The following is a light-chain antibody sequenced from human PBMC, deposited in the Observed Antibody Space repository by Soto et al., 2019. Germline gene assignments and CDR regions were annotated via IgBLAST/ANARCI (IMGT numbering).Light chain of an antibody. CDR2: AAS. J-gene: IGKJ1*01. CDR3: QQNDSTPQT. Sequence: DIQMTQSPPSLSASVGDRVTISCRASQSIRNYVSWYQQKPGTAPKLLIRAASTLQSGVPSRFSGSGSGTDVTLTISSLQIEDFATYFCQQNDSTPQTFGQGTNVEI. CDR1: QSIRNY. V-gene: IGKV1-39*01.